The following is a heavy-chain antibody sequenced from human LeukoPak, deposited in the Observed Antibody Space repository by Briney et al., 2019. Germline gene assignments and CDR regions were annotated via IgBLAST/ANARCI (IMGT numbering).Heavy chain of an antibody. V-gene: IGHV1-18*01. CDR3: ATPERGYSGYDFGS. CDR1: GYTFTNSV. CDR2: ISAYDGNT. Sequence: GASVKVSCKTSGYTFTNSVISWVRQAPGQGLEWMGWISAYDGNTNYAQNLQGRVTMTTDTSTSTAYMELSRLRSDDTAVYYCATPERGYSGYDFGSWGQGTLVTVSS. J-gene: IGHJ4*02. D-gene: IGHD5-12*01.